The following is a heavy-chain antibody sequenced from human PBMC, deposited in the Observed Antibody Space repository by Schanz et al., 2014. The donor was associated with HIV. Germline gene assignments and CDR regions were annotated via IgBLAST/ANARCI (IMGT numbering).Heavy chain of an antibody. J-gene: IGHJ4*02. Sequence: QVQLVQSGAEVKKPGSSVKVSCKASGGTFSSYAFSWVRQAPGQGLEWMGGIIPVFGTTDYAQKFKGTVPSTADESTSTAYMELRSLRSEDTAVYYCARAGDISGYYIDYWGQGTLVTVSS. CDR3: ARAGDISGYYIDY. CDR2: IIPVFGTT. CDR1: GGTFSSYA. D-gene: IGHD3-22*01. V-gene: IGHV1-69*01.